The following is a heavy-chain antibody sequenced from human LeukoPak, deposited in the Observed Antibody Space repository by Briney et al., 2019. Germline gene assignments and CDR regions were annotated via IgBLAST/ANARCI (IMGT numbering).Heavy chain of an antibody. CDR2: IYYSGST. J-gene: IGHJ6*03. D-gene: IGHD6-19*01. CDR1: GGSISSYY. Sequence: SETLSLTCTVSGGSISSYYWSWIRQPPGKGLEWIGYIYYSGSTNYNPSLKSRVTISVDTSKNQFSLKLSSVTAADTAVYYCARVGSSGWYMDVWGKGTTVTVSS. CDR3: ARVGSSGWYMDV. V-gene: IGHV4-59*01.